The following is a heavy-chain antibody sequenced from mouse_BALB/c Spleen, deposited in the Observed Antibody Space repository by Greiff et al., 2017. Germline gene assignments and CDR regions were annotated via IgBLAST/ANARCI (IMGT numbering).Heavy chain of an antibody. Sequence: VKVVESGPGLVAPSQSLSITCTVSGFSLTSYGVHWVRQPPGKGLEWLGVIWAGGSTNYNSALMSRLSISKDNSKSQVFLKMNSLQTDDTAMYYCARGRSGNYVDYFDYWGQGTTLTVSS. V-gene: IGHV2-9*02. CDR3: ARGRSGNYVDYFDY. J-gene: IGHJ2*01. D-gene: IGHD2-1*01. CDR2: IWAGGST. CDR1: GFSLTSYG.